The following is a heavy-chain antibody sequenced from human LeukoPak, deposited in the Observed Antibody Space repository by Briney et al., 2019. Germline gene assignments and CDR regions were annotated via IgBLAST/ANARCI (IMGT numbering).Heavy chain of an antibody. CDR1: GGSFSGYY. J-gene: IGHJ4*02. V-gene: IGHV4-34*01. CDR2: INHSGST. Sequence: SETLSLTCAVYGGSFSGYYWSWIRQPPGKGLEWIGEINHSGSTNYNPSLKSRVTISVDTSKNQFSLKLSSVTAADTAVYYCARLCSGGSCYRKDVDYWGQGTLVTVSP. CDR3: ARLCSGGSCYRKDVDY. D-gene: IGHD2-15*01.